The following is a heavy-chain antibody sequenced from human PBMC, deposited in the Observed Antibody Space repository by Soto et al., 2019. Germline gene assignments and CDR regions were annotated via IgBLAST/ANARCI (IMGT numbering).Heavy chain of an antibody. J-gene: IGHJ4*02. D-gene: IGHD3-10*01. CDR1: GGSFSGYY. CDR3: ARRIGEGHYGSGSYSAYFDY. V-gene: IGHV4-34*01. CDR2: INHSGST. Sequence: PSETLSLTCAVYGGSFSGYYWSWIRQPPGKGLEWIGEINHSGSTNYNPSLKSRVTISVDTSKNQFSLKLSSVTAADTAVYYCARRIGEGHYGSGSYSAYFDYWGQGTLVTVSS.